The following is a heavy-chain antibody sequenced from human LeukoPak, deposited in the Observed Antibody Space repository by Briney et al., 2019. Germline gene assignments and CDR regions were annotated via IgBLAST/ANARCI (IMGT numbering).Heavy chain of an antibody. CDR1: GFTFSSYA. V-gene: IGHV3-30-3*01. J-gene: IGHJ6*02. CDR3: ARDKYGSNSASTGMDV. Sequence: GGSLRLSCAASGFTFSSYAMHWVRQAPGKGLEGVADISYDGNNKYYADSVEGRFTISRDNSKNTLYLQMNSLRPEDTAVYYCARDKYGSNSASTGMDVWGQGTTVTVSS. CDR2: ISYDGNNK. D-gene: IGHD4-23*01.